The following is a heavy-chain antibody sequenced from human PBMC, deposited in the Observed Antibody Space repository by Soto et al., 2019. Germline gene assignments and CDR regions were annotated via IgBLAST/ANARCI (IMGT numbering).Heavy chain of an antibody. CDR3: ARDPYSPYSSGWSDTFDI. V-gene: IGHV6-1*01. D-gene: IGHD6-19*01. CDR1: GDSVSSNSAA. Sequence: SQTLSLTCAISGDSVSSNSAAWNWIRQSPSRGLEWLGRTYYRSKWYNDYAVSVKSRITINPDTSKNQFSLQLNSVTPEDTAVYYCARDPYSPYSSGWSDTFDIWGQGTMVTAS. J-gene: IGHJ3*02. CDR2: TYYRSKWYN.